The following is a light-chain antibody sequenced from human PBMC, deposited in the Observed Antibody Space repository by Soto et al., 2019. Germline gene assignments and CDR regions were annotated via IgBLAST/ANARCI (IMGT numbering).Light chain of an antibody. CDR1: QSVSSY. Sequence: EIVLTQSPATLSLSPGERATLSCRASQSVSSYLAWYQQKPGQAPRLLIYDASNRATGIPARFSGSGSGTDFTLTISSLEPEDFAVYYCKQRSNWPPLVTFGGGTKVEIK. V-gene: IGKV3-11*01. J-gene: IGKJ4*01. CDR2: DAS. CDR3: KQRSNWPPLVT.